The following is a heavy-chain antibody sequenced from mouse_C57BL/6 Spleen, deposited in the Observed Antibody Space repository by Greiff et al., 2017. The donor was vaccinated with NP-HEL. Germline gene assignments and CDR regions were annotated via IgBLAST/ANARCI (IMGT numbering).Heavy chain of an antibody. CDR1: GYSITSGYY. CDR2: ISYDGSN. Sequence: EVQLQESGPGLVKPSQSLSLTCSVTGYSITSGYYWNWIRQFPGNKLEWMGYISYDGSNNYNPSLKNRISITRDTSKNQFFLKLNSVTTEDTATYYCASHGSSLWYFDVWGTGTTVTVSS. V-gene: IGHV3-6*01. J-gene: IGHJ1*03. D-gene: IGHD1-1*01. CDR3: ASHGSSLWYFDV.